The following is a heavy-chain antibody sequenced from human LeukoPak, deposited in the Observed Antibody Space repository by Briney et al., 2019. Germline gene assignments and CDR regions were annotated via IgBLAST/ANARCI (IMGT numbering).Heavy chain of an antibody. D-gene: IGHD1-26*01. Sequence: GGSLRLSCEASGFTFSAYAMTWVRQAPGKGLEWVSYISSSGSTIYYADSVKGRFTISRDNAKNSLYLQMNSLRAEDTAVYYCAREGEWELVVDYWGQGTLVTVSS. CDR1: GFTFSAYA. CDR3: AREGEWELVVDY. CDR2: ISSSGSTI. V-gene: IGHV3-48*03. J-gene: IGHJ4*02.